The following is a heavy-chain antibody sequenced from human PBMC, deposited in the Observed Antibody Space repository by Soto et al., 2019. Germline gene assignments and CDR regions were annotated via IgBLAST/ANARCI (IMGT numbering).Heavy chain of an antibody. CDR2: ISSTADGT. J-gene: IGHJ4*02. CDR3: AKAISRERQIAY. D-gene: IGHD1-26*01. CDR1: GFTFSNYA. Sequence: EVQLLESGGGLVQPGGSLRLSCAASGFTFSNYAMGWVRQAPGKGLEWVSTISSTADGTDYADSVKGRFTISRDNSKNTLYLQMNSLRAEDTAVYYCAKAISRERQIAYWGQGTLVTVSS. V-gene: IGHV3-23*01.